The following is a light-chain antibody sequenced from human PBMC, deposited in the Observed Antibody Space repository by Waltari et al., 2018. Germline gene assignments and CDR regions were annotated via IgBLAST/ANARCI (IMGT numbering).Light chain of an antibody. CDR1: NYDIGYYDA. V-gene: IGLV2-8*01. CDR2: EVN. CDR3: SSYAVNNVLV. J-gene: IGLJ2*01. Sequence: QAAPTQPPSVSGSPGQSVTISCSGSNYDIGYYDAVYWYQHHPDQAPKLLIYEVNKRPSGVSDRFSASKSGSTASLTISGLQAEDESVYFCSSYAVNNVLVFGGGTRLTVL.